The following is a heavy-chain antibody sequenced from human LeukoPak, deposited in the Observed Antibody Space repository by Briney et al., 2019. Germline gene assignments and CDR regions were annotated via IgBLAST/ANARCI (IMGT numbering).Heavy chain of an antibody. CDR1: GGSIRSSYYY. V-gene: IGHV4-39*07. J-gene: IGHJ4*02. CDR2: IYDSGST. Sequence: PSETLSLTCTVSGGSIRSSYYYWGWIRQPPGKGLEWIGSIYDSGSTYYNPSLKSRVTISVDTSKNQFSLKLSSVTAADTAVYYCARGEVERAFDYWGQGTLVTVSS. CDR3: ARGEVERAFDY. D-gene: IGHD2-2*01.